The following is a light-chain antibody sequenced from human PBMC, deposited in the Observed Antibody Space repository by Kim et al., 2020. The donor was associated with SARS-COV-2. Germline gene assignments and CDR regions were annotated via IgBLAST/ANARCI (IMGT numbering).Light chain of an antibody. J-gene: IGKJ4*01. V-gene: IGKV1-6*02. CDR3: LQEYEYPRT. Sequence: AIQMTLSPSSLSASVGDRVTITCRASQAIRNELAWYQQQPGKAPKLLIYMASTIQSGVPSRFSGSGFGTDFTLTISNLQPEDLATYYCLQEYEYPRTFGEGTKVDIK. CDR2: MAS. CDR1: QAIRNE.